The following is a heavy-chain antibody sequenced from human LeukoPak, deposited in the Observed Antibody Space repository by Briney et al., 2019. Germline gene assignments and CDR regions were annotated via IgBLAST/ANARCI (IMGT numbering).Heavy chain of an antibody. J-gene: IGHJ1*01. CDR1: GYRFTSYW. CDR2: INPGDSDT. Sequence: GESLKISCKGSGYRFTSYWIGWVRQMPGKGLEWMGVINPGDSDTRYSPSFQGQVTMSVDKSITTASLQWRSLKASDTAMYYCARLGIPEYFQDWGQGTLVTVSS. CDR3: ARLGIPEYFQD. D-gene: IGHD1-26*01. V-gene: IGHV5-51*01.